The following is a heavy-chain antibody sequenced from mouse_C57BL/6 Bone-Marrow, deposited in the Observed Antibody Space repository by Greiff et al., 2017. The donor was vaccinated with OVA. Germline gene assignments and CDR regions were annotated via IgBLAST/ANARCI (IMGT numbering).Heavy chain of an antibody. V-gene: IGHV1-18*01. CDR2: INPNNGGT. CDR1: GYTFTDYN. CDR3: AREGIYDGYYWYFDV. Sequence: VQLQQSGPELVKPGASVKIPCKASGYTFTDYNMDWVKQSHGKSLEWIGDINPNNGGTIYNQKFKGKATLTVDKSSSTAYMELRSLTSEDTAVYYCAREGIYDGYYWYFDVWGTGTTVTVSS. J-gene: IGHJ1*03. D-gene: IGHD2-3*01.